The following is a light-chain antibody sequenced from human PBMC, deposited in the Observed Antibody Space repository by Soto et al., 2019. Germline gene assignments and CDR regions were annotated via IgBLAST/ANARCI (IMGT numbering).Light chain of an antibody. CDR1: QTVLYSSNNKNH. J-gene: IGKJ1*01. V-gene: IGKV4-1*01. Sequence: DIVMTQSPDSLSVSLGERATINCKSSQTVLYSSNNKNHLAWYLQKPGQYPQLLIYLASNRASGVPDRFSGSGSGTDFTLKISRVEAEDVGVYYCMQPLQSWTFGQGTKVDNK. CDR2: LAS. CDR3: MQPLQSWT.